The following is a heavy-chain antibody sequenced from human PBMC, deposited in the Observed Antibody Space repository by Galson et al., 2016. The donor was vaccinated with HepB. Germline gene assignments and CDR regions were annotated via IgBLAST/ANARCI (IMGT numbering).Heavy chain of an antibody. CDR1: GFTFSSYG. J-gene: IGHJ6*02. CDR3: AKVWALYGDYPLHYYYGMDD. Sequence: SLRLSCAASGFTFSSYGMHWVRQAPGKGLEWVGVISFDGSKKYYADSVKGRFIIFRDDSKNTLFLQMNRLRPEDTAVYFCAKVWALYGDYPLHYYYGMDDWGQGTPVTVAS. V-gene: IGHV3-30*18. CDR2: ISFDGSKK. D-gene: IGHD4-17*01.